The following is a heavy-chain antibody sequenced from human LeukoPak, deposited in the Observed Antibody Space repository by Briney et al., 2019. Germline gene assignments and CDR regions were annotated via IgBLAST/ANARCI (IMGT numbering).Heavy chain of an antibody. CDR2: ISAYNGNT. Sequence: ASVKVSCKASGYTFTSYGISWVRQAPGQGLEWMGWISAYNGNTNYAQKFQGRVTMTRDTSISTAYMELSRLRSDDTAVYYCAREKREIDAFDIWGQGTMVTVSS. D-gene: IGHD1-26*01. CDR1: GYTFTSYG. J-gene: IGHJ3*02. CDR3: AREKREIDAFDI. V-gene: IGHV1-18*01.